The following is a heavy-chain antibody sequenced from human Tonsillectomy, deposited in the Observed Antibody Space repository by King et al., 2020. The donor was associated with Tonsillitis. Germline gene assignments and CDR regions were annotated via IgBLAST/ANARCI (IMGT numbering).Heavy chain of an antibody. V-gene: IGHV4-34*01. Sequence: VQLQQWGAGLLKPSETLSLTCAVYGGSFNSYYWSWIRQPPGKGLEWIGEINHSGSTNYNPSLKSRVTISVDTSKNQFSLKLSSVTAADTAVYFAARVQGATNDASDIWGQGTMVTVSS. CDR2: INHSGST. D-gene: IGHD5-12*01. CDR3: ARVQGATNDASDI. CDR1: GGSFNSYY. J-gene: IGHJ3*02.